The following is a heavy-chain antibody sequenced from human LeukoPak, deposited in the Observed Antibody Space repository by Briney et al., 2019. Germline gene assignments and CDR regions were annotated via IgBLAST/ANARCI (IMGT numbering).Heavy chain of an antibody. V-gene: IGHV1-69*04. D-gene: IGHD1-26*01. J-gene: IGHJ3*02. CDR2: IIPILGIA. CDR3: ARPGADDAFDI. Sequence: ASVKVSCKSSGGSFSSYAISWVRQAPGQGLEWMGRIIPILGIANYAQKFQGRVTITADKSTSTAYMELSSLRSEDTAVYYCARPGADDAFDIWGQGTMVTVSS. CDR1: GGSFSSYA.